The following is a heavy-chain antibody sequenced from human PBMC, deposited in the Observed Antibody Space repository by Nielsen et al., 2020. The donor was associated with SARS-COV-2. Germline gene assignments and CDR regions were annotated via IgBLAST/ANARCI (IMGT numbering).Heavy chain of an antibody. Sequence: KVSCKGSGFSFTSYWIGWVRQMPGKGLEWMGIIFPSDSETRYSPSFQGQVTISADKSISTAYLQWSSLKASDTAMYYCARRQYYDSSGYPYWGQGTLVTVSS. CDR2: IFPSDSET. CDR3: ARRQYYDSSGYPY. CDR1: GFSFTSYW. J-gene: IGHJ4*02. D-gene: IGHD3-22*01. V-gene: IGHV5-51*01.